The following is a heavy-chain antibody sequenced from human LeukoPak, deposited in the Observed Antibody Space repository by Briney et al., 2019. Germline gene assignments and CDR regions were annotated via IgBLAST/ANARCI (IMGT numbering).Heavy chain of an antibody. CDR1: GFTFNSFG. J-gene: IGHJ5*02. CDR2: ISYDGSSK. V-gene: IGHV3-30*18. D-gene: IGHD1-26*01. Sequence: GGSLRLSCAASGFTFNSFGMHWVRQAPGEGLEWVAVISYDGSSKYYADSVKGRFTISRDNSKNTLHLQMNSLRAEDTAVYYCAKDGGSYLNWIDPWGQGTLVTVSS. CDR3: AKDGGSYLNWIDP.